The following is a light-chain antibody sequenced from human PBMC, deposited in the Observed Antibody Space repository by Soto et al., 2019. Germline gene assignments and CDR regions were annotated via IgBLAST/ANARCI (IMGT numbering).Light chain of an antibody. CDR3: QQYNNWPT. CDR1: QSVSSN. CDR2: GAS. J-gene: IGKJ3*01. Sequence: EIVMTQSPATLSVSPGERATLSCRASQSVSSNLVWYQQKPGQAPRLLIYGASTRATGIPARFSGSGSGTEFTLTIGSLQSEDFAGYYCQQYNNWPTFDPGTKVDIK. V-gene: IGKV3-15*01.